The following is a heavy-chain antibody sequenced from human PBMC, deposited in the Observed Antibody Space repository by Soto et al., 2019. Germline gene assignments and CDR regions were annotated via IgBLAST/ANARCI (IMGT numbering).Heavy chain of an antibody. D-gene: IGHD3-9*01. Sequence: EVQLLESGGGLVQPGGSLRLSCAASGFTFSSYAMSWVRQAPGKGLEWVSAISGSGGSTYYADSVKGRFTISRDNSKNTLYLQMNSLRAEDTAVYYCATYLLRYFDWLTNSFDYWGQGTLVTVSS. J-gene: IGHJ4*02. V-gene: IGHV3-23*01. CDR1: GFTFSSYA. CDR2: ISGSGGST. CDR3: ATYLLRYFDWLTNSFDY.